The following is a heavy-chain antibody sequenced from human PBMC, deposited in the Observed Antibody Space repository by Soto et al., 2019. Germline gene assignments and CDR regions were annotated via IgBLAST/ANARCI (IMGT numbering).Heavy chain of an antibody. CDR3: ARHPPPNYDILTGSYYYGMDV. J-gene: IGHJ6*02. CDR1: GYSFTSYW. V-gene: IGHV5-10-1*01. CDR2: IDPSDSYT. Sequence: PGESLKISCKGSGYSFTSYWISWVRQMPGKGLEWMGRIDPSDSYTNYSPSLQGHVTISADKSISTAYLQWSSLKASDTAMYYCARHPPPNYDILTGSYYYGMDVWGQGTTVTVSS. D-gene: IGHD3-9*01.